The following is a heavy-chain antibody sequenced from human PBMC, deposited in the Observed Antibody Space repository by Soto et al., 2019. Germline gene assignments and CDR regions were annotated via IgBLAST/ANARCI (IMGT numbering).Heavy chain of an antibody. Sequence: SETLSLTSAVYGGSFSGYYLSWIRQPPGKGLEWIGEINHSGSTNYNPSLKSRVTISVDTSKNQFSLKLSSVTAADTAVYYCARMFSGSYPNFDYWGQGTLVTVSS. CDR1: GGSFSGYY. CDR2: INHSGST. V-gene: IGHV4-34*01. J-gene: IGHJ4*02. D-gene: IGHD1-26*01. CDR3: ARMFSGSYPNFDY.